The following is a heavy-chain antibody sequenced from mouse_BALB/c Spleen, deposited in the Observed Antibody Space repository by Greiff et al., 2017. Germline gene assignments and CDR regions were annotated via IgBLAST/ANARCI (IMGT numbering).Heavy chain of an antibody. CDR3: ARDGATVAPYGYFNV. CDR2: ISDGGSYT. V-gene: IGHV5-4*02. D-gene: IGHD1-1*01. Sequence: EVKLVESGGGLVKPGGSLKLSCAASGFTFSDYYMYWVRQTPEKRLEWVATISDGGSYTYYPDSVKGRFTISRDNAKNNLYLQMSSLKSEDTAMYYCARDGATVAPYGYFNVGAQGPRSPSPQ. CDR1: GFTFSDYY. J-gene: IGHJ1*01.